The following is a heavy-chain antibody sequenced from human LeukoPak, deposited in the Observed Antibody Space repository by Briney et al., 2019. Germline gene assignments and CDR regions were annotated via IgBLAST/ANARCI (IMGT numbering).Heavy chain of an antibody. J-gene: IGHJ4*02. Sequence: GGSLRLSCAASGFTFSTYTMNWVRQAPGKGLEWVSSISSRSSYIYYADSVKGRFTISRDNAKNSLYLQMNSLRAEDTAVYYCARFDGYSSSWSFDYWGQGTLVTVSS. CDR2: ISSRSSYI. D-gene: IGHD6-13*01. V-gene: IGHV3-21*01. CDR3: ARFDGYSSSWSFDY. CDR1: GFTFSTYT.